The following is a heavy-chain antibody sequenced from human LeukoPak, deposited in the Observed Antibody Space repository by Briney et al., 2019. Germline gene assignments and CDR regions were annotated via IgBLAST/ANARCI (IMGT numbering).Heavy chain of an antibody. CDR1: GGSISSSSYY. V-gene: IGHV4-39*07. CDR3: ARVRWKLPLDP. D-gene: IGHD1-26*01. CDR2: IYTSGST. Sequence: SETLSLTCTVSGGSISSSSYYWGWIRQPPGKGLEWIGRIYTSGSTNYNPSLKSRVTMSVDTSKNQFSLKLSSVTAADTAVYYCARVRWKLPLDPWGQGTLVTVSS. J-gene: IGHJ5*02.